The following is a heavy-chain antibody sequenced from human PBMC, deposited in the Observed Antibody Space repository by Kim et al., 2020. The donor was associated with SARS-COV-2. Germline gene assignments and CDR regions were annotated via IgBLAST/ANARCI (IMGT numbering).Heavy chain of an antibody. D-gene: IGHD2-2*01. V-gene: IGHV3-11*05. CDR1: GFTFSDYY. CDR3: ARVRNPPAIVVVPAATMWFDP. Sequence: GGSLRLSCAASGFTFSDYYMSWIRQAPGKGLEWVSYISSSSSYTNYADSVKGRFTISRDNAKNSLYLQMNSLRAEDTAVYYCARVRNPPAIVVVPAATMWFDPWGQGTLVTVSS. J-gene: IGHJ5*02. CDR2: ISSSSSYT.